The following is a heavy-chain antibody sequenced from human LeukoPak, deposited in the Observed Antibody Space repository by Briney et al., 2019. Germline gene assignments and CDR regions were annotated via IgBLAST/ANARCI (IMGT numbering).Heavy chain of an antibody. CDR3: AKGSSWYAPYYFDY. J-gene: IGHJ4*02. D-gene: IGHD6-13*01. Sequence: GGSLRLSCAASGFTFTSYAMSWVRQAPGKGLEWVSAISGSGGSTYYADCVKGRFSISRDNSKNTLYLQMNSLRAEDTAVYYCAKGSSWYAPYYFDYWGQGTLVTVSS. CDR2: ISGSGGST. V-gene: IGHV3-23*01. CDR1: GFTFTSYA.